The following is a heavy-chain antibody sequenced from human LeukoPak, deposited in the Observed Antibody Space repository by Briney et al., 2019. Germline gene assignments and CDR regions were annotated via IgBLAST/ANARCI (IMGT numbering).Heavy chain of an antibody. V-gene: IGHV1-18*01. CDR2: ISAYNGNT. CDR3: ARVGVVVVAALTYDY. Sequence: ASVKVYCKASGYTFTSYGISWVRQAPGQGLEWMGWISAYNGNTNYAQKLQGRVTMTTDTSTSTAYMELRSLRSDDTAVYYCARVGVVVVAALTYDYWGQGTLVTVSS. J-gene: IGHJ4*02. D-gene: IGHD2-15*01. CDR1: GYTFTSYG.